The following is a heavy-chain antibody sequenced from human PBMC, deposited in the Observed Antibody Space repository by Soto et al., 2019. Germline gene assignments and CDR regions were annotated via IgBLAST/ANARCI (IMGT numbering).Heavy chain of an antibody. CDR2: VNNGGGGT. CDR1: GFTFSNYA. D-gene: IGHD3-10*01. Sequence: EVFLLDSGGGLVQPGGSLRLSCAASGFTFSNYAMTWVRQAPGKGPEWISTVNNGGGGTYYADSVKGRFTISRDNSKNTLYLQVSSLRAEDTAVYYSAKERLGRGIDYWGQGILVTVSS. V-gene: IGHV3-23*01. J-gene: IGHJ4*02. CDR3: AKERLGRGIDY.